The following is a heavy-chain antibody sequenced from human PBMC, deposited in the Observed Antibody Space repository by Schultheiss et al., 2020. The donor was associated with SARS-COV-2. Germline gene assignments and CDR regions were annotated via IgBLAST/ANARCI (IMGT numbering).Heavy chain of an antibody. CDR2: ISYDGSNQ. CDR1: GFTVGKYI. D-gene: IGHD3-10*01. J-gene: IGHJ4*02. Sequence: GGSLRLSCAASGFTVGKYIMDRVRQAPGKGLERVPSISYDGSNQHYADSVKDRVTLSRGSSKNKLYMQMNNLRAQDTAVYYCAKGRFGELSLIHWGQGTLVTVSS. CDR3: AKGRFGELSLIH. V-gene: IGHV3-30-3*01.